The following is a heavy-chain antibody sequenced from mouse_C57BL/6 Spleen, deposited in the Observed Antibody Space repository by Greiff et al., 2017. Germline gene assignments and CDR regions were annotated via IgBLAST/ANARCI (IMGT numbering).Heavy chain of an antibody. V-gene: IGHV5-4*01. J-gene: IGHJ2*01. CDR3: ARDPTGTGDYFDY. Sequence: EVKVVESGGGLVKPGGSLKLSCAASGFTFSSYAMSWVRQTPEKRLEWVATISDGGSYTYYPDNVKGRFTISRDNAKNNLYLQMSHLKSEDTAMYYCARDPTGTGDYFDYWGQGTTLTVSS. D-gene: IGHD4-1*02. CDR1: GFTFSSYA. CDR2: ISDGGSYT.